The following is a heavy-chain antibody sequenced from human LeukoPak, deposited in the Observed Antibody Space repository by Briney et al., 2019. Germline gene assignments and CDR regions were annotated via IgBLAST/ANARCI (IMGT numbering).Heavy chain of an antibody. CDR3: ARAPSHYDIWDGDY. CDR2: INPNSGGT. D-gene: IGHD3-9*01. J-gene: IGHJ4*02. Sequence: GASVKVSCKASGYTFTGYYMHWVRQAPGQGLEWMGWINPNSGGTNYAQKFQGRVTMTRDTSISTAYMELSRLRSDDTAVDYCARAPSHYDIWDGDYWGQGTLVTVSS. V-gene: IGHV1-2*02. CDR1: GYTFTGYY.